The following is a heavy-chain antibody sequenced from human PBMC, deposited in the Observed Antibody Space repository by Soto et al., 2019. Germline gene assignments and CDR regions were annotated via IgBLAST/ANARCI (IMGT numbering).Heavy chain of an antibody. CDR2: INSDGSST. J-gene: IGHJ3*02. CDR1: GFTFSSYW. CDR3: ARATAPIDGFGEFLGAFDI. D-gene: IGHD3-10*01. Sequence: GGSLRLSCAASGFTFSSYWMHWVRQAPGKGLVWVSRINSDGSSTSYADSVKGRFTISRDNAKNTLYLQMNSLRAEDTAVYYCARATAPIDGFGEFLGAFDIWGQGTMVTVSS. V-gene: IGHV3-74*01.